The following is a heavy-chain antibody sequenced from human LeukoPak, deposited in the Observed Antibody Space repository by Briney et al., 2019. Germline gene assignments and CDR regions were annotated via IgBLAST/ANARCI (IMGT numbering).Heavy chain of an antibody. V-gene: IGHV3-30*02. CDR1: QFTFSSHF. D-gene: IGHD1-26*01. CDR3: AKAGGTYYPDHFDP. Sequence: GGSLRLSCAASQFTFSSHFMSWVRQAPGKGLEWVAFIRYDGSHKYYADSVKGRFTISRDNSKNTLYLQMDSLRVEDTAVYYCAKAGGTYYPDHFDPWGQGTLVTVSS. CDR2: IRYDGSHK. J-gene: IGHJ5*02.